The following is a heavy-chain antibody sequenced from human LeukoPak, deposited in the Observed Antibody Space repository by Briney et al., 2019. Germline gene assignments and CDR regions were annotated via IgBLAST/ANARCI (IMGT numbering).Heavy chain of an antibody. V-gene: IGHV5-51*01. J-gene: IGHJ4*02. CDR3: AGASRDGYNQNFDH. Sequence: NLGESLKISCKGLGYSFSSYWNAWVRQRPGKGLEWMGIIYPGGSETRYDPSFQGQVTISADMSTSTAYLQWSSLRASDTAMYYCAGASRDGYNQNFDHWGQGTLVTVSS. CDR2: IYPGGSET. D-gene: IGHD5-24*01. CDR1: GYSFSSYW.